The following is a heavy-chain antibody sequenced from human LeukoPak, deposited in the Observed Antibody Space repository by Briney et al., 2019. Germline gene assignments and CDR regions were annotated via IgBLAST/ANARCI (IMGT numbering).Heavy chain of an antibody. J-gene: IGHJ4*02. CDR1: GFTFSNYA. CDR2: INWNGDDT. D-gene: IGHD3-16*01. CDR3: VRGGELVGSYFDY. Sequence: GGSLRLSCAASGFTFSNYAMHWVRQAPGKGLEWVSGINWNGDDTTYADSVKGRFTISRDNAKNSLYLQINSLRAEDTALYYCVRGGELVGSYFDYWGPGTLVTVSS. V-gene: IGHV3-20*04.